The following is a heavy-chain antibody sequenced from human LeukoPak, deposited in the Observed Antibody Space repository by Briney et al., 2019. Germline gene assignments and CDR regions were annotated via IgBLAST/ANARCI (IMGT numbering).Heavy chain of an antibody. Sequence: GGSLRLSCAASGFTFSSYAMSWVRQAPGKGLEWVSAISGSSGSSYYADFVKGRFTISKDNSKNTLYLQMSSLRAEDTAVYYCAKGKTYLDALDIWGQGTMVTVSS. CDR3: AKGKTYLDALDI. J-gene: IGHJ3*02. CDR2: ISGSSGSS. CDR1: GFTFSSYA. D-gene: IGHD3-10*01. V-gene: IGHV3-23*01.